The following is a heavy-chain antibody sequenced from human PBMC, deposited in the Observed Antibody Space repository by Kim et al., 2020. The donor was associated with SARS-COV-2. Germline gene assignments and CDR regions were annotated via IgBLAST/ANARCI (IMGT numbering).Heavy chain of an antibody. J-gene: IGHJ6*02. D-gene: IGHD4-4*01. CDR1: GFTFSSYA. CDR3: ARHRYTVTPDYGMDV. CDR2: ISSNGGST. V-gene: IGHV3-64*01. Sequence: GGSLRLSCAASGFTFSSYAMHWVRQAPGKGLEYVSAISSNGGSTYYANSVKGRFTISRDNSKNTLYLQMGSLNAEEMAVYYCARHRYTVTPDYGMDVWGQGAPVTVSS.